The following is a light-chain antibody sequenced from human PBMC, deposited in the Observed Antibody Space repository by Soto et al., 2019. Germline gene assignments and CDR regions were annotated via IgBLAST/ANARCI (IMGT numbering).Light chain of an antibody. CDR1: TNDVGGFNY. J-gene: IGLJ1*01. CDR2: EVD. V-gene: IGLV2-8*01. CDR3: TSYAGNSNYV. Sequence: QSALTQPPSASGSAGQSVTNSCTGPTNDVGGFNYVSWYQQHPGRVPKLIIYEVDKRPSGVPDRFSGSKSGNTASLTVSGLQADDEADYYCTSYAGNSNYVFGTGTKVTVL.